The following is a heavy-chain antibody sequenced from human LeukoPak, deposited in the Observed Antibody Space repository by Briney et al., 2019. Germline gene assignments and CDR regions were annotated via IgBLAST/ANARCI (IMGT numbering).Heavy chain of an antibody. J-gene: IGHJ3*02. D-gene: IGHD6-19*01. CDR3: ARHFRPGQSSAYFEM. V-gene: IGHV4-39*01. Sequence: SETLSLTCTVSGGSISSSSYYWGWIRQPPGKGLEWIGSIYYSGSTYYNPSLKSRVTISVDTSKNQFSLKLSSVTAADTAVYYCARHFRPGQSSAYFEMWGQGTMVTVSS. CDR1: GGSISSSSYY. CDR2: IYYSGST.